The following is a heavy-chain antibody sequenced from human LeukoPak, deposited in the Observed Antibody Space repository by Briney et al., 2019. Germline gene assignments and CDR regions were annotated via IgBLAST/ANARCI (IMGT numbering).Heavy chain of an antibody. D-gene: IGHD1-14*01. V-gene: IGHV3-23*01. CDR2: ISGSGDST. Sequence: GGSLRLSCAASGFTFSSYAMGWVRQAPGRGPEWVSCISGSGDSTYDGDSVKGRFTISRDNSKNTLYLQMNSLRAEDTAVYYCARVRDAYNYFHYWGQGTLVTVSS. J-gene: IGHJ4*02. CDR3: ARVRDAYNYFHY. CDR1: GFTFSSYA.